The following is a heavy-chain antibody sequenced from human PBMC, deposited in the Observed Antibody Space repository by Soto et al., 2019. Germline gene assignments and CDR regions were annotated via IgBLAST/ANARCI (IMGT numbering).Heavy chain of an antibody. CDR2: IWPDGSKE. V-gene: IGHV3-33*01. D-gene: IGHD2-15*01. Sequence: QVRLAESGGSVVQPGRSRRLSCTTSGFTFSSYGMHWVRQAPGKGLEWVAVIWPDGSKEFYADSVKGRFSISRDNSKKTLYLQMNSLKVEDTAVYYCATGRIVVPPFDSLGREPWSPSPQ. CDR1: GFTFSSYG. J-gene: IGHJ5*01. CDR3: ATGRIVVPPFDS.